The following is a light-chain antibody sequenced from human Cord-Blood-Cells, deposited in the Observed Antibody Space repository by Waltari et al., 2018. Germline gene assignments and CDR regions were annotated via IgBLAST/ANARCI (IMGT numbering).Light chain of an antibody. CDR3: QQYGSSPPTWT. V-gene: IGKV3-20*01. J-gene: IGKJ1*01. CDR2: GAS. CDR1: QSVSSSY. Sequence: IVLTQSPGTLSLSPGARATLPCRASQSVSSSYLAWYQQKPGQAPRLLIYGASSRATGIPDRVSGSGSGTDFTLTISRLEPEDFAVYYCQQYGSSPPTWTFGQGTKVEIK.